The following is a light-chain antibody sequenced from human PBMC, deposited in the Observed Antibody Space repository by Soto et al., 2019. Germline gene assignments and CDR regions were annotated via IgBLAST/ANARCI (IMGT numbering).Light chain of an antibody. CDR1: SSDVGGYNY. J-gene: IGLJ2*01. CDR2: DVS. V-gene: IGLV2-11*01. CDR3: CSYGGISNLEV. Sequence: QSALTQPRSVSGSPGQSVTISCTGTSSDVGGYNYVSWYQQYPGKAPKLMIHDVSQRPSGVPDRFSGSKSGNTASLTISGLQAEDEADYYCCSYGGISNLEVFGGGTKLTVL.